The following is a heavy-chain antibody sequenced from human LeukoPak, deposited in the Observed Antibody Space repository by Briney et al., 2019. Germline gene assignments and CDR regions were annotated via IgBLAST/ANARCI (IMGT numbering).Heavy chain of an antibody. V-gene: IGHV3-23*01. J-gene: IGHJ4*02. D-gene: IGHD1-26*01. CDR3: AKVKVGATIDY. CDR2: ISESGVGT. CDR1: GFTFRSYA. Sequence: GGSLRLSCAASGFTFRSYAMNWVRQAPGKGLEGVSGISESGVGTNYADSVKGRFTSSRDNSKNTLYLQMNSLRAEDTAVYYCAKVKVGATIDYWGQGTLVTVSS.